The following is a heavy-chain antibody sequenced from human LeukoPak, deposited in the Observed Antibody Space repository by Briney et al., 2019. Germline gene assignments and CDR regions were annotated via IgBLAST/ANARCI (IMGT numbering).Heavy chain of an antibody. Sequence: ASVKVSCKTSGYTFANYDINWVRQATGQGPEWMGWMNPNSGNIGYAQKFQGRVTITRNTSISTAYMELSSLRSEDTAVYYCARDLSGSTQGGWFDPWGQGTLVTVSS. CDR2: MNPNSGNI. J-gene: IGHJ5*02. CDR3: ARDLSGSTQGGWFDP. CDR1: GYTFANYD. V-gene: IGHV1-8*03. D-gene: IGHD1-7*01.